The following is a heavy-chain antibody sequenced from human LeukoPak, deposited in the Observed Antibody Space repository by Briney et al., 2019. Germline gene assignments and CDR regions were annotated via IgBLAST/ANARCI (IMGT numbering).Heavy chain of an antibody. D-gene: IGHD3-3*01. CDR2: IKQDGSEK. CDR1: GFTFSNYW. Sequence: GGSLRLSCAASGFTFSNYWMSWVRQAPGKGREWVANIKQDGSEKYYVDSVKGRFTISRDNAKNLLYLQTNSLRAEDTAVYYCARFGDFWSGYYGDYWGQGTLVTVSS. CDR3: ARFGDFWSGYYGDY. V-gene: IGHV3-7*01. J-gene: IGHJ4*02.